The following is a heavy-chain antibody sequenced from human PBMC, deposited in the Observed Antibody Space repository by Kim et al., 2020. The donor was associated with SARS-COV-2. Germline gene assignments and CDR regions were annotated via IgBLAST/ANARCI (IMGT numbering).Heavy chain of an antibody. V-gene: IGHV3-30*18. D-gene: IGHD6-19*01. CDR2: ISYDGSNK. Sequence: GGSLRLSCAASGFTFSSYGMHWVRQAPGKGLEWVAVISYDGSNKYYADSVKGRFTISRDNSKNTLYLQMNSLRAEDTAVYYCAKDQSTNAVAGTDFDYWGQGTLVTVSS. J-gene: IGHJ4*02. CDR1: GFTFSSYG. CDR3: AKDQSTNAVAGTDFDY.